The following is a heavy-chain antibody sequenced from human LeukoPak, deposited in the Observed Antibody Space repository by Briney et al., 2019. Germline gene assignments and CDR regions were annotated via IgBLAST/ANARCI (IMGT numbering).Heavy chain of an antibody. Sequence: GASVKVSCKASGYTFTSYEINWVRQATGQGLEWMGWMNPNSGDTAYAQKFQGRITMTRSTSISTAYMELSSLTSEDTAVYYCARGLGTYDTSELTWPMIPFWGQGTLVTVSS. V-gene: IGHV1-8*01. J-gene: IGHJ4*02. CDR3: ARGLGTYDTSELTWPMIPF. CDR2: MNPNSGDT. D-gene: IGHD3-22*01. CDR1: GYTFTSYE.